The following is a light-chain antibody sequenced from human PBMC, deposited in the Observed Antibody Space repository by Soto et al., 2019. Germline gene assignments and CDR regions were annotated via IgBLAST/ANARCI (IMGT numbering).Light chain of an antibody. Sequence: IQMTQSPSSLSASVGDIVTITCGASQSISSYLNWYQLKPGKAPNLLMYGASYLKSGVPTRFSGSGSGTDFTLTISSLQPEDFAIYYCQQTYTTPEITFGQGTRLEIK. J-gene: IGKJ5*01. V-gene: IGKV1-39*01. CDR1: QSISSY. CDR2: GAS. CDR3: QQTYTTPEIT.